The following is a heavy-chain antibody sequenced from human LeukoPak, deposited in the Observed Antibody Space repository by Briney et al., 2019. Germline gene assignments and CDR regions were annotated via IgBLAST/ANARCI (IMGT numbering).Heavy chain of an antibody. Sequence: SVKISCKSSGGPFNNYAINWVRQAPGQGLEWMGRIIPSLDYANYAQIRVTITADKSTATAYMELSGLRYEDTAVYYCARRTDHVDDAFDVWGQGTMVTVSS. CDR1: GGPFNNYA. J-gene: IGHJ3*01. CDR2: IIPSLDYA. V-gene: IGHV1-69*04. CDR3: ARRTDHVDDAFDV. D-gene: IGHD3/OR15-3a*01.